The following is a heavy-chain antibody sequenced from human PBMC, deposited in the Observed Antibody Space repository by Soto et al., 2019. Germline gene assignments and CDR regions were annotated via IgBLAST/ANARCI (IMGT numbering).Heavy chain of an antibody. CDR2: INHSGST. Sequence: PSQPLPLTCAVYGGSFSGYYWPWIRQPPGTGLEWIGEINHSGSTNYNPSLKSRVTISVDTSKNQFSLKLTSVTTADTAVYYCARDKITGRFDYWGQGTLVTVSS. CDR1: GGSFSGYY. CDR3: ARDKITGRFDY. J-gene: IGHJ4*02. D-gene: IGHD2-8*02. V-gene: IGHV4-34*01.